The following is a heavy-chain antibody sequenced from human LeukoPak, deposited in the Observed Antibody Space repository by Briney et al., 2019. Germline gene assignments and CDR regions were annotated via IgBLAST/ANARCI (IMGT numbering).Heavy chain of an antibody. J-gene: IGHJ4*02. D-gene: IGHD3-22*01. CDR1: GFTFDDYT. CDR3: ARNFGGGDSSGPYY. Sequence: PGGSLRLSCAASGFTFDDYTMHWVRQAPGKGLEWVSLISWDGGSTYYADSVKGRFIISRDNAKNSLYLQVNSLRAEDTALYYCARNFGGGDSSGPYYWGQGTLVTVSS. V-gene: IGHV3-43*01. CDR2: ISWDGGST.